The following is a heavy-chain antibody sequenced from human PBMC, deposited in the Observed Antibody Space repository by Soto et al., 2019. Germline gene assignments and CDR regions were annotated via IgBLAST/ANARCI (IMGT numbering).Heavy chain of an antibody. V-gene: IGHV1-2*02. CDR2: INPSRSSA. Sequence: QVQLVQSGAEVKETVASVKGSCKTSGFTFTAYPLHWVRQAPGQGLEWMGVINPSRSSAQYSQKFQGRVTKARDTSLTSAYMEVNGLKSDDTALYFCARDADLLYAKSDYFGFDVWGQGTMVTVAS. CDR3: ARDADLLYAKSDYFGFDV. D-gene: IGHD3-10*01. CDR1: GFTFTAYP. J-gene: IGHJ6*02.